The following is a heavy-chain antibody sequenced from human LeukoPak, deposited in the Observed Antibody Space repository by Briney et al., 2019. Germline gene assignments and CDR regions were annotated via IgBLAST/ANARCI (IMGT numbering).Heavy chain of an antibody. CDR1: RFTFSSHA. Sequence: GGSLRLSCAASRFTFSSHAMSWVRQAPGKGLEWVSAMSGSGDRTYYADSVKGRFTISRDNSKNTLYLQMNSLRAEDTAVYYCAKPQYAYYYDSSGLHDAFDIWGQGTMVTVSS. V-gene: IGHV3-23*01. J-gene: IGHJ3*02. CDR3: AKPQYAYYYDSSGLHDAFDI. CDR2: MSGSGDRT. D-gene: IGHD3-22*01.